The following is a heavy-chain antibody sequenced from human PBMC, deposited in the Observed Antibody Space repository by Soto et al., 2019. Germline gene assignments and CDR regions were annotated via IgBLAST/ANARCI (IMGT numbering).Heavy chain of an antibody. V-gene: IGHV3-74*01. Sequence: EVQLVESGGGLVQPGGSLRLSCAVSGFTFSRYWMHWVRQAPGKGLVWVSRVNSDGTRKTYADSVKGRFTISRDNAKNTLYLQKNSLRAEDTAVYYCARELYSSLDIDYWGQGTLVTVSS. CDR1: GFTFSRYW. J-gene: IGHJ4*02. CDR3: ARELYSSLDIDY. D-gene: IGHD6-13*01. CDR2: VNSDGTRK.